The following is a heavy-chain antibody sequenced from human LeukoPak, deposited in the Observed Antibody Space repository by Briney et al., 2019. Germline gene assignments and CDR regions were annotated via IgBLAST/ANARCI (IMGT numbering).Heavy chain of an antibody. CDR3: ARQDSYGQFDY. Sequence: GESLKISCKGSGYSFASYWIGWVRQMPGNGREWMGIIYPGDSDSRYSPSFQGQVTISVDRTISTAYLQWSSLKASDTAMYYCARQDSYGQFDYWGQGTLVTVSS. D-gene: IGHD5-18*01. CDR1: GYSFASYW. CDR2: IYPGDSDS. J-gene: IGHJ4*02. V-gene: IGHV5-51*01.